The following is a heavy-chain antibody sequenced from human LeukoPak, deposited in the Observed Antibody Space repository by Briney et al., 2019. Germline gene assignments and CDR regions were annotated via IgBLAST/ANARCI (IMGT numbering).Heavy chain of an antibody. Sequence: ASVTISCMPSVYTFTSYDIHWVRQAAGQGLEWMGWMSPYSGNTDYAQKFQGRVTMTRNTSISTAYMELTSLGSDDTAVYYCSRASVSSSGWYSGYWGQGSQVTVSS. CDR1: VYTFTSYD. D-gene: IGHD6-19*01. V-gene: IGHV1-8*01. CDR2: MSPYSGNT. J-gene: IGHJ4*02. CDR3: SRASVSSSGWYSGY.